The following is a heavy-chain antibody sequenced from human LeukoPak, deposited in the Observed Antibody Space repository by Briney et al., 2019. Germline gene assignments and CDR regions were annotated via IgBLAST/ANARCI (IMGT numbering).Heavy chain of an antibody. Sequence: GESLKISCKGSGYSFTSYWIGWVRQMPGKGLEWMGIIYPGDSDTRYSPSFQGQVTISADKSISTAYLQWSSLRASDTAMYYCARREYRLDSSGWYDAFDIWGQGTMVTVSS. CDR2: IYPGDSDT. V-gene: IGHV5-51*01. CDR3: ARREYRLDSSGWYDAFDI. CDR1: GYSFTSYW. D-gene: IGHD6-19*01. J-gene: IGHJ3*02.